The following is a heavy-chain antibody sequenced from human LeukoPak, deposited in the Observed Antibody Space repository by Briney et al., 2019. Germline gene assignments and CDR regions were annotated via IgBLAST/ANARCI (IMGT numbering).Heavy chain of an antibody. D-gene: IGHD3-10*01. CDR1: VGSINSPY. V-gene: IGHV4-59*11. Sequence: SETLCLTCTVSVGSINSPYWSWIRQSPGKGLEWIGYIYNHGGTKYNPSLESRVTISVDTSKSQFSVNVSSVNAADTAVYYCARALYGHYFNCWGQGTLVTVSS. CDR3: ARALYGHYFNC. CDR2: IYNHGGT. J-gene: IGHJ4*02.